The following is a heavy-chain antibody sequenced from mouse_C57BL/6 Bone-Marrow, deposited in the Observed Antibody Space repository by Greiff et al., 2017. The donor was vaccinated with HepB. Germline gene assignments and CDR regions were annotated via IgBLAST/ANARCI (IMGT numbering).Heavy chain of an antibody. CDR1: GYSFTGYY. V-gene: IGHV1-42*01. CDR3: ARGGNCLFAY. D-gene: IGHD2-1*01. Sequence: EVKLQESGPELVKPGASVKISCKASGYSFTGYYMNWVKQSPEKSLEWIGEINPSTGGTTYNQKFKAKATLTVDKSSSTAYMQLKSLTSEDSAVYYCARGGNCLFAYWGQGTLVTVSA. J-gene: IGHJ3*01. CDR2: INPSTGGT.